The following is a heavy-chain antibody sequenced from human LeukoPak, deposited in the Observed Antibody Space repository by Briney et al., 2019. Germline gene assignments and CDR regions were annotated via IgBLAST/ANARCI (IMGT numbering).Heavy chain of an antibody. V-gene: IGHV3-74*01. Sequence: PGGSLRLSRAVSGFTFSSYWMHWVRQAPGKGLVWVSRIDRDGSRINYADSVKGRFTISRDNAKNSVFLQMNSLRVEDTAIYYCARALGAWGQGTLVTVSS. CDR2: IDRDGSRI. CDR1: GFTFSSYW. D-gene: IGHD4/OR15-4a*01. J-gene: IGHJ4*02. CDR3: ARALGA.